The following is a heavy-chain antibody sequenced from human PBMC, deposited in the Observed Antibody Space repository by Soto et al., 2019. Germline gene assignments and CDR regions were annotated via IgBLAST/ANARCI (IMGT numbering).Heavy chain of an antibody. CDR3: ARSRSSKGDAFDI. V-gene: IGHV4-59*01. D-gene: IGHD2-2*01. Sequence: PSETLSLTCTVSGGSISSYYWSWIRQPPGKGLEWIGYIYYSGSTNYNPSLKGRVTISVDTSKNQFSLKLSSVTAADTAVYYCARSRSSKGDAFDIWGQGTMVTVSS. J-gene: IGHJ3*02. CDR1: GGSISSYY. CDR2: IYYSGST.